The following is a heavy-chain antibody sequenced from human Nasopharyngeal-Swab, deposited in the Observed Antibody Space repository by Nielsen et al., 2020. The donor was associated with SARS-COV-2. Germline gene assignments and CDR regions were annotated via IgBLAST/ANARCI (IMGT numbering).Heavy chain of an antibody. CDR3: ARDGGNIASRPYFDY. V-gene: IGHV3-48*03. Sequence: GESLKISCAASGFTFSSYEMNWVRQAPGKGLEWVSYISSSGSTIYYADSVKGRFTISRDNAKNSLYLQLDSLRAADTAVYYCARDGGNIASRPYFDYWGQGALVTVSS. CDR2: ISSSGSTI. J-gene: IGHJ4*02. D-gene: IGHD6-6*01. CDR1: GFTFSSYE.